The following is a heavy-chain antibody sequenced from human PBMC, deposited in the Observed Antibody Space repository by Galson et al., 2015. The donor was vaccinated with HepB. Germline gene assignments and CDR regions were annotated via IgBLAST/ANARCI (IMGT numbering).Heavy chain of an antibody. J-gene: IGHJ2*01. V-gene: IGHV3-48*02. CDR3: ARSPPLLWFGELSHNWYFDL. CDR1: GFTFSSYS. Sequence: SLRLSCAASGFTFSSYSMNWVRRAPGKGLEWVPYISSSSSTIYYADSVKGRFTISRDNAKNSLYLQMNSLRDEDTAVYYCARSPPLLWFGELSHNWYFDLWGRGTLVTVSS. D-gene: IGHD3-10*01. CDR2: ISSSSSTI.